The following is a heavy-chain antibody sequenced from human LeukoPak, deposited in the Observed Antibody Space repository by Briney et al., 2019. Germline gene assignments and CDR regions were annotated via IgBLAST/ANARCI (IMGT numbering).Heavy chain of an antibody. J-gene: IGHJ3*02. CDR2: MNPDSGNT. Sequence: ASVTVSCKASGYSFTSYDINWVRQAPGQGLEWMGWMNPDSGNTGYAQKFQGRATITRNTSIRTAYMELSSLRSEDTAVYYCARGHEKYYYGSGNNAFDIWGRGTMVTVSS. D-gene: IGHD3-10*01. CDR3: ARGHEKYYYGSGNNAFDI. V-gene: IGHV1-8*02. CDR1: GYSFTSYD.